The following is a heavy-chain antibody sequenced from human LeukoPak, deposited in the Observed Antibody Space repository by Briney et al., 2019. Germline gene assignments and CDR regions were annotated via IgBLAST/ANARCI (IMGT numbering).Heavy chain of an antibody. Sequence: PSETLSLTCAVYGGSFSGYYWSWIRQPPGKGLEWIGEINHSGSTNYNPSLKSRVTISVDTSKNQFSLKLSSVTAADTAVYYCARAKVEQQLVPYYYYYMDVWGKGTTVTVSS. CDR3: ARAKVEQQLVPYYYYYMDV. CDR2: INHSGST. J-gene: IGHJ6*03. CDR1: GGSFSGYY. D-gene: IGHD6-13*01. V-gene: IGHV4-34*01.